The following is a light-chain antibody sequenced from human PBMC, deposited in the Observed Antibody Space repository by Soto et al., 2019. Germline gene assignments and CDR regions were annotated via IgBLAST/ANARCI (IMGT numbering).Light chain of an antibody. CDR1: QSVSNNY. CDR3: QRHGSSPWM. Sequence: EIVLTQSPGTLSLSPGERATLSCRASQSVSNNYLAWYQQKPGQAPRLLIYGASNRATGIPDRFSGSGSGTDFTLTISRLEPEDFAVYYCQRHGSSPWMFGQGTKVDIK. V-gene: IGKV3-20*01. J-gene: IGKJ1*01. CDR2: GAS.